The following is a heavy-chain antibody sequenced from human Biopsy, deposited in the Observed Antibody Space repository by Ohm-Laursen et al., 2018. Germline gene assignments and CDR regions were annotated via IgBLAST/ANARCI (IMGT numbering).Heavy chain of an antibody. CDR2: IYYSVMT. Sequence: SETLSLTCTVSGDSVTKYYWSWIRQPPGKGLEWIGHIYYSVMTNYNPSLQSRVSISVDTSRNQVSLTLSSVTAADTAVYYCARGEYSSSIFDHWGQGTLVTVSS. J-gene: IGHJ4*02. CDR3: ARGEYSSSIFDH. CDR1: GDSVTKYY. D-gene: IGHD6-6*01. V-gene: IGHV4-59*02.